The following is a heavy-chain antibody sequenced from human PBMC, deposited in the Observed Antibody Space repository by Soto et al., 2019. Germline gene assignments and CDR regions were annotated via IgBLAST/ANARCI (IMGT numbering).Heavy chain of an antibody. J-gene: IGHJ4*02. D-gene: IGHD2-15*01. Sequence: PGGSLRLSCAASGFTFSSYSMNWVRQAPGKGLEWVSYISSSTIYYADSVKGRFTISRDNAKNSLYLQMNSLRAEDTAVYYCARGYCSGGSCYSVPLGYWGQGTLVTVSS. CDR1: GFTFSSYS. CDR2: ISSSTI. V-gene: IGHV3-48*01. CDR3: ARGYCSGGSCYSVPLGY.